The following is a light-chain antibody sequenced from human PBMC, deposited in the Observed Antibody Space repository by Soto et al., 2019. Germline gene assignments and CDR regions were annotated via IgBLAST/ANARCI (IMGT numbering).Light chain of an antibody. Sequence: DIQMTQSPSTLSASVGDRVTITCRASQSISSWLAWYQQRPGKTPKLLIHDASNLGSGVPSRFSGSGSGTEFTLTISSLQPDDFATYFGQQYNSFSYTFGQGTKVEIK. CDR2: DAS. V-gene: IGKV1-5*01. CDR3: QQYNSFSYT. CDR1: QSISSW. J-gene: IGKJ2*01.